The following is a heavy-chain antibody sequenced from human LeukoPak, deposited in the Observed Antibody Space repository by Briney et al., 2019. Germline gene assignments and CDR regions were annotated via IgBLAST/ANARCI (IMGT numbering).Heavy chain of an antibody. CDR1: GFTFSSNY. V-gene: IGHV3-53*01. Sequence: GGSLRLSCAASGFTFSSNYMSWVRQAPGKGLEWVSVIYSGGSTYYADSVKGRFTISRDNSKNTLYLQMNSLRAEDTAVYYCASRQVVAGPYFDYWGQGTLVTVSS. CDR2: IYSGGST. J-gene: IGHJ4*02. CDR3: ASRQVVAGPYFDY. D-gene: IGHD6-19*01.